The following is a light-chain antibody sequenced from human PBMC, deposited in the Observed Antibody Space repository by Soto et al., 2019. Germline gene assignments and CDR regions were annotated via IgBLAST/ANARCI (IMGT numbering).Light chain of an antibody. J-gene: IGKJ5*01. V-gene: IGKV3-15*01. CDR2: GAS. Sequence: EIVLTQSPATLSVSPGERVTLSCRASQSVDISLAWYQQKPGQAPRLLIYGASTRATDMPGTFSGRGSGTEFTLTITSLRPEDFGVYYCQQRSNWPPITFGQGTRLEIK. CDR3: QQRSNWPPIT. CDR1: QSVDIS.